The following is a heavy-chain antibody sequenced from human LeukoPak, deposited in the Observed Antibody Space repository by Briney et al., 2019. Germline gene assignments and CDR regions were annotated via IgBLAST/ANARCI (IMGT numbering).Heavy chain of an antibody. CDR1: GFTFSSYA. V-gene: IGHV3-23*01. Sequence: GGSLRLSCAASGFTFSSYAMNWVRQAPGKGLEWVSAISSNGGSTYYADSVKGRFTISRDNSKNTLYLQMNSLRAEDTAVYYCAKGPLPRIDYWGQGTLVTVSS. CDR2: ISSNGGST. CDR3: AKGPLPRIDY. J-gene: IGHJ4*02.